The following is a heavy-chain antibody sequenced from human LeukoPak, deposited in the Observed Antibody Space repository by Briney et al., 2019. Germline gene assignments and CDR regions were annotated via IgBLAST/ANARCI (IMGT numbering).Heavy chain of an antibody. D-gene: IGHD2-2*01. CDR1: GYTFTSYG. Sequence: ASVKVSCKASGYTFTSYGISWVRQAPGQGLEWMEWISAYNGNTNYAQKLQGRVTMTTDTSTSTAYMELRSLRSDDTAVYYCARGAISVVVPAAIDYWGQGTLVTVSS. J-gene: IGHJ4*02. V-gene: IGHV1-18*04. CDR2: ISAYNGNT. CDR3: ARGAISVVVPAAIDY.